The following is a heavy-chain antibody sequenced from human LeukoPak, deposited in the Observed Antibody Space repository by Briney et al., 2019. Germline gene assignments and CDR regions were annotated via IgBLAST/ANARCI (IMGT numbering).Heavy chain of an antibody. J-gene: IGHJ3*02. V-gene: IGHV4-34*01. CDR3: ARGVSNYYDSSGYYPHAFDI. D-gene: IGHD3-22*01. CDR2: INHSGST. CDR1: GGSFSGYY. Sequence: SETLSLTCAVYGGSFSGYYWSWIRQPPGKGLEWIGEINHSGSTNYNPSLKSRVTISVDTSKNQFSLKLSSVTAADTAVYYCARGVSNYYDSSGYYPHAFDIWGQGTMVTVSS.